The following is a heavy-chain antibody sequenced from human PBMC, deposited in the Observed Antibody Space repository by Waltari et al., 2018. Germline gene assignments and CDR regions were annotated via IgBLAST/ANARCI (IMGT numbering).Heavy chain of an antibody. V-gene: IGHV4-39*07. D-gene: IGHD5-12*01. J-gene: IGHJ4*02. CDR1: GGSISSSSYY. CDR3: ARERRRDGYNLDY. CDR2: IYYSGST. Sequence: QLQLQESGPGLAKPSETLSLTCTVSGGSISSSSYYWGWIRQPPGKGLEWIGSIYYSGSTYYNPSLKSRVTISVDTSKNQFSLKLSSVTAADTAVYYCARERRRDGYNLDYWGQGTLVTVSS.